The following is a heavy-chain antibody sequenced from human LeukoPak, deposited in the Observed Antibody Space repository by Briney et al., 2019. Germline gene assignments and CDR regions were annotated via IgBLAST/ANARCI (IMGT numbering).Heavy chain of an antibody. V-gene: IGHV4-31*03. D-gene: IGHD5-18*01. Sequence: SETLSLTCTVSGGSISGGGYYWSWIRQRPGKGLEWIGYIYYSGSTYYNPSLKSRVTISVDTSKNQFSLKLSAVTAADTAVYYCAGTLDTAMVPLDYWGQGTLVTVSS. CDR1: GGSISGGGYY. CDR2: IYYSGST. CDR3: AGTLDTAMVPLDY. J-gene: IGHJ4*02.